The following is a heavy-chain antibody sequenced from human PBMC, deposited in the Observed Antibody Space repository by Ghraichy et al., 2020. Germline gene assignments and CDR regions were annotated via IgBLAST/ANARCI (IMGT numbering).Heavy chain of an antibody. CDR3: AKAHTNTIRHDFGV. D-gene: IGHD5-24*01. CDR1: GFTFSDFT. J-gene: IGHJ3*01. V-gene: IGHV3-23*01. Sequence: GGSLRLSCAASGFTFSDFTMSWVRQAPGKGLEWVSAITSSGSTFYADSVKGRFTISRDNSNNTLFLQVHSLRAEDTAVYYCAKAHTNTIRHDFGVWGQGTMVTVSS. CDR2: ITSSGST.